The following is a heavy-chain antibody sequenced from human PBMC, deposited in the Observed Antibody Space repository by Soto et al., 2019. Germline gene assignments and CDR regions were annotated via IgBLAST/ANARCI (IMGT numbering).Heavy chain of an antibody. V-gene: IGHV1-8*01. CDR1: GDSITSYD. CDR2: MNPNSGNT. Sequence: GASVKASCKSSGDSITSYDINWVRQATEQGLEWMGWMNPNSGNTGYAQKFQGRVTMTRNTSISTAYMELSSLRSEDTAVYYCARGHYDILTGYIPSDYWGQGTLVTVSS. D-gene: IGHD3-9*01. J-gene: IGHJ4*02. CDR3: ARGHYDILTGYIPSDY.